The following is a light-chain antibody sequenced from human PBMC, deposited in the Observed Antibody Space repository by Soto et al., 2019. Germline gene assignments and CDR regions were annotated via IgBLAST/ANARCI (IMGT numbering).Light chain of an antibody. J-gene: IGKJ5*01. Sequence: DIQMTQSPSSLAASVGDRVTITCRASQAIGNYLNWYQQKPGKAPNLLIFGATTLQSGVPSRFSGSGDGTNFTLIISVLQPEDFAIYYCQQCHATPLTFGQGTRLEI. V-gene: IGKV1-39*01. CDR1: QAIGNY. CDR3: QQCHATPLT. CDR2: GAT.